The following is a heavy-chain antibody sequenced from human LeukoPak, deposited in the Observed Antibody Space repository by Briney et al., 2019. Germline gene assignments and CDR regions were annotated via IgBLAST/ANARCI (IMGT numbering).Heavy chain of an antibody. J-gene: IGHJ4*02. Sequence: SETLSLTCTVSGGSISGYFWSWIRQPPGKGLEWIGHIYYSGSTTYNPSLKSRVTISVDTSKNRFSLKLSSVTAADTAVYYCARDKSADSWGQGTLITVSS. V-gene: IGHV4-59*01. CDR1: GGSISGYF. CDR3: ARDKSADS. CDR2: IYYSGST.